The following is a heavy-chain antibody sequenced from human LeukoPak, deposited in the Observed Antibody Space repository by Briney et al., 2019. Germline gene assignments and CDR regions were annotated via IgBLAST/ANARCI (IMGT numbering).Heavy chain of an antibody. D-gene: IGHD6-19*01. Sequence: PEASVKVSCKASGGTFSSYAISWVQQAPGQGLEWMGGIIPIFGTANYAQKFQGRVTITADESTGTAYMELSSLRSEDTAVYYCARGYSSGWYVDYFDYWGQGTLVTVSS. V-gene: IGHV1-69*13. J-gene: IGHJ4*02. CDR1: GGTFSSYA. CDR3: ARGYSSGWYVDYFDY. CDR2: IIPIFGTA.